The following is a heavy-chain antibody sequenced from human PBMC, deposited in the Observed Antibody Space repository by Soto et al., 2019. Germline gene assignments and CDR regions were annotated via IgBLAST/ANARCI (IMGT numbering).Heavy chain of an antibody. V-gene: IGHV3-11*06. CDR1: VCTLSDHY. J-gene: IGHJ4*02. D-gene: IGHD2-21*02. CDR2: SSNSGSFT. CDR3: VKSGDTYNALEY. Sequence: VGSLRLSCTSSVCTLSDHYMSCIRQAPGKGLEWIGYSSNSGSFTRYADSVKGRFSISRDNAKNSLYLQINSLRGDDTAIYYCVKSGDTYNALEYWGQGTPDIVSS.